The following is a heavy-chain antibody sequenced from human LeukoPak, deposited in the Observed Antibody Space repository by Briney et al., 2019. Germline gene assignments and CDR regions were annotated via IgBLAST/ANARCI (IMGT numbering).Heavy chain of an antibody. J-gene: IGHJ4*02. CDR2: IIPILGTA. CDR3: ARGSPEKSITDY. CDR1: GGTLSSYA. D-gene: IGHD3-10*01. Sequence: SVKASCKASGGTLSSYAITWVRQAPGHGLEWMGGIIPILGTASYAQKFQGRVTITADESASMAYMELSSLRSEDTAVYYCARGSPEKSITDYWGQGTLVTVSS. V-gene: IGHV1-69*13.